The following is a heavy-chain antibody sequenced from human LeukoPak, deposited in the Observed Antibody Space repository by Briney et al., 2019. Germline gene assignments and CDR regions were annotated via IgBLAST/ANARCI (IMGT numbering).Heavy chain of an antibody. J-gene: IGHJ4*02. D-gene: IGHD2-15*01. CDR2: INHSGST. CDR3: AGGLGYRSGGSCYSLFRY. V-gene: IGHV4-34*01. CDR1: GGSISSYY. Sequence: SETLSLTCTVSGGSISSYYWSWIRQSPGKGLEWIGEINHSGSTNYNPSLKSRVTISVDTSKNQFSLKLSSVTAADTAVYYCAGGLGYRSGGSCYSLFRYWGQGTLVTVSS.